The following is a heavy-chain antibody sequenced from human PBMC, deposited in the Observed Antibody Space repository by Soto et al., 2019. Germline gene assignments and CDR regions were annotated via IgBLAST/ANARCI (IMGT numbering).Heavy chain of an antibody. Sequence: GGSLRLSCSASGFTFSSYAMSWVRQAPGKGLEWVSAISGSGGSTYYADSVKGRFTISRDNSKNTLYLQMNSLRAEDTAVYYCAKVGTGAGYYFDYWGQGTLVTVSS. CDR3: AKVGTGAGYYFDY. CDR1: GFTFSSYA. D-gene: IGHD1-26*01. J-gene: IGHJ4*02. CDR2: ISGSGGST. V-gene: IGHV3-23*01.